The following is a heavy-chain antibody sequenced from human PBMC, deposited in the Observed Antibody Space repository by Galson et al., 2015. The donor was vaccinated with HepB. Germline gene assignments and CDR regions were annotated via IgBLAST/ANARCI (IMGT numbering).Heavy chain of an antibody. Sequence: SLRLSCAASGFTFSSYGMHWVRQAPGKGLEWVAVIWHDGSNKYYADSVKGRFTISRDNSKNTLYLQMNSLRAEDTAVYYCARDRSGSLGGFDYWGQGTLVTVSS. J-gene: IGHJ4*02. CDR3: ARDRSGSLGGFDY. CDR2: IWHDGSNK. D-gene: IGHD1-26*01. CDR1: GFTFSSYG. V-gene: IGHV3-33*01.